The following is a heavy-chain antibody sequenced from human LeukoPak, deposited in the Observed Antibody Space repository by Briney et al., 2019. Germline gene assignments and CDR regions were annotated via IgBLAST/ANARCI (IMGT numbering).Heavy chain of an antibody. Sequence: ASVKVSCKASGYTFTDYYIHWGRQAPGQGGEWMGGINPNNGGTNYAQKFQGRVTMTRDTSISTAYMELSRLRSAATAVYYCAREVDYYDTSAYFPLGYWGQGTLVTVSS. D-gene: IGHD3-22*01. J-gene: IGHJ4*02. CDR2: INPNNGGT. CDR3: AREVDYYDTSAYFPLGY. CDR1: GYTFTDYY. V-gene: IGHV1-2*02.